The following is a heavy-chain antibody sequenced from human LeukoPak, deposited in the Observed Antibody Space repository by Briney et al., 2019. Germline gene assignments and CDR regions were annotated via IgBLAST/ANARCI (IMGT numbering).Heavy chain of an antibody. Sequence: GRSLRLSCAASGFTFSSYGMHWVRQAPGKGLEWVAVISYDGSNKYYADSVKGRFTISRDNSKNTLYLQMNSLRAEDTAVYYCAKGGSGWSSDYWGQGTLVTVS. CDR3: AKGGSGWSSDY. CDR2: ISYDGSNK. V-gene: IGHV3-30*18. J-gene: IGHJ4*02. D-gene: IGHD6-19*01. CDR1: GFTFSSYG.